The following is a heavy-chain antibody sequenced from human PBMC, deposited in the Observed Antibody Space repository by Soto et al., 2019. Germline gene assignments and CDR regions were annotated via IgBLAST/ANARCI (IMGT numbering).Heavy chain of an antibody. CDR3: AREPLLVPAAIVWIWYYYGMDL. J-gene: IGHJ6*02. CDR2: ISAYNGNT. Sequence: QVQLVQSGAEVKKPGASVKVSCKASGYTFTSYGISWVRQAPGQGLEWMGWISAYNGNTNYAQKVHGRLTISTDTSTRTAFLELRSLRSDDTAVYYCAREPLLVPAAIVWIWYYYGMDLWGQGTTVTVSS. D-gene: IGHD2-2*01. CDR1: GYTFTSYG. V-gene: IGHV1-18*01.